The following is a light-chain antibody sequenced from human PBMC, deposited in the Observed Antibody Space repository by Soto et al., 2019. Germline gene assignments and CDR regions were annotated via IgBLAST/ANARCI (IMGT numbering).Light chain of an antibody. CDR2: DAS. CDR3: QQYGSSPWT. V-gene: IGKV3-20*01. J-gene: IGKJ1*01. Sequence: EIVLTQSPGTLSLSPGERATLSCRASQSVSSSYLAWYQQKPGQAPRLLIYDASSRATGIPDRFSGSESGTDFTLTISRLEPEDFAVYYCQQYGSSPWTFGQGTKVELK. CDR1: QSVSSSY.